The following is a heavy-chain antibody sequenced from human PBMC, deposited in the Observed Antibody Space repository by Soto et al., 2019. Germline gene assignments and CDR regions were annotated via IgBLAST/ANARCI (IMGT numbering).Heavy chain of an antibody. Sequence: SETLSLTGSVSGAIVTSGENYWSWVRQPPGKGLEWIGYIYDSGVTNYTPALKSRVTLSLDRPNNEVSLKLRSVTAADTAVYFCVRDLAHGYTGNVWGQGTLVTVSS. CDR3: VRDLAHGYTGNV. V-gene: IGHV4-30-4*08. J-gene: IGHJ3*01. D-gene: IGHD5-18*01. CDR1: GAIVTSGENY. CDR2: IYDSGVT.